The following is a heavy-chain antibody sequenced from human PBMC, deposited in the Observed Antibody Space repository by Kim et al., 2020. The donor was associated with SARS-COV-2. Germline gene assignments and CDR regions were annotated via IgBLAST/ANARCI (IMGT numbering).Heavy chain of an antibody. CDR3: ARDRVRSTSSAKHTYFLSYYYYGMDV. V-gene: IGHV1-18*04. CDR1: GYTFTSYG. D-gene: IGHD2-2*01. J-gene: IGHJ6*02. Sequence: ASVKVSCKASGYTFTSYGISWVRQAPGQGLEWMGWISAYNGNTNYAQKLQGRVTMTTDTSTSTAYMELRSLRSDDTAVYYCARDRVRSTSSAKHTYFLSYYYYGMDVWGQGTTVTVSS. CDR2: ISAYNGNT.